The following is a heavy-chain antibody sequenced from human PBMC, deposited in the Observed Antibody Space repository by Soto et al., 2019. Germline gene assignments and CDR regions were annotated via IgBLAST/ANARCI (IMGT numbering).Heavy chain of an antibody. J-gene: IGHJ3*02. D-gene: IGHD6-13*01. Sequence: GASVKVSCKASGGTFSSYAISWERQAPGQGLEWMGGIIPIFGTANYAQKFQGRVTITADDSTSTAYMELSSLRSEDTAVYYCARVLGYSSSWWRHSAFDIWGQGTTVTVS. CDR3: ARVLGYSSSWWRHSAFDI. V-gene: IGHV1-69*13. CDR2: IIPIFGTA. CDR1: GGTFSSYA.